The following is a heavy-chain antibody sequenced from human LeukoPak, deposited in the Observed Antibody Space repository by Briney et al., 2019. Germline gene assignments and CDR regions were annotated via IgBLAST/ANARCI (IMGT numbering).Heavy chain of an antibody. V-gene: IGHV4-34*01. D-gene: IGHD5/OR15-5a*01. CDR2: INHSGST. CDR3: ARRGVYDINY. CDR1: GGSFSGYY. J-gene: IGHJ4*02. Sequence: PSETLSLTCAVYGGSFSGYYWSWIRQPPGKGLEWIGEINHSGSTNYNPSLKSRVTISVDTSKNQFSLKLSSVTAADTAVYYCARRGVYDINYWGQGTLVTVSS.